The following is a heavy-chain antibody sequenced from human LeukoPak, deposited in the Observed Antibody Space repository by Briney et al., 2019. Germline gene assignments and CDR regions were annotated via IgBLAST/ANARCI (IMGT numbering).Heavy chain of an antibody. CDR3: ASGVYYDSSGYSFEY. CDR2: IIPIFGTA. J-gene: IGHJ4*02. V-gene: IGHV1-69*13. Sequence: APVKASCKASGGTFSSYGLSWVRQAPGQGLEWMGGIIPIFGTANYAQKFQGRVTITADESTSTAYMELSSLRSEDTAAYYCASGVYYDSSGYSFEYWGQGTLVTVSS. D-gene: IGHD3-22*01. CDR1: GGTFSSYG.